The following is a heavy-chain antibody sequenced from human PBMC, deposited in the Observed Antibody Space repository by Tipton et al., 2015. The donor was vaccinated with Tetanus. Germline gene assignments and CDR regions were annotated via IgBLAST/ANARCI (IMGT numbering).Heavy chain of an antibody. D-gene: IGHD2-15*01. CDR2: ILDGGST. CDR3: ARFGTVFVRFGDLSGYYSVDV. J-gene: IGHJ6*01. V-gene: IGHV4-30-4*01. CDR1: NGTINSADYD. Sequence: TLSLTCTAFNGTINSADYDWYWICQSPGKGLELICHILDGGSTYYNPSLKGRVIMSAATSKNQFAMKLRSVTVADTAVYYCARFGTVFVRFGDLSGYYSVDVWVQGTTVGVSS.